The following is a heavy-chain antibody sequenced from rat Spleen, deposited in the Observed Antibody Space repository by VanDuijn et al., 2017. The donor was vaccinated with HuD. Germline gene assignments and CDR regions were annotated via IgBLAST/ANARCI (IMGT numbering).Heavy chain of an antibody. D-gene: IGHD3-3*01. CDR3: ARGSAFFDY. CDR1: AASLTSNS. Sequence: QVQLKESGPGLVQPSQTLSLTCTVSAASLTSNSLSWIRQPPGKGLEWMGVIWSHGGTDYNSGIKSRLSISRDTSKSQVFLKMNSLRTEDTAMYFCARGSAFFDYWGQGVMVTVSS. CDR2: IWSHGGT. V-gene: IGHV2-47*01. J-gene: IGHJ2*01.